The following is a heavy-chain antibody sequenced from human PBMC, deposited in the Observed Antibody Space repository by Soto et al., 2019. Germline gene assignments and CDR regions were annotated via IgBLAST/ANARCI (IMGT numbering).Heavy chain of an antibody. Sequence: SETLSLTCTVSGGSISSYYWSWIRQPPGKGLEWIGYIYYSGSTNYNPSLKSRLTISVDTSTTQFSLKLSSLTAVDTAVYYCAGSPRLRYSGSFYYFDYWGQVTLVTVSS. CDR2: IYYSGST. D-gene: IGHD1-26*01. CDR3: AGSPRLRYSGSFYYFDY. V-gene: IGHV4-59*01. CDR1: GGSISSYY. J-gene: IGHJ4*02.